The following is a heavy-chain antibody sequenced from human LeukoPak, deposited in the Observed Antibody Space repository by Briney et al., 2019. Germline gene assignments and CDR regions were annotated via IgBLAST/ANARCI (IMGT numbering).Heavy chain of an antibody. J-gene: IGHJ4*02. CDR3: ARQGGTGDY. V-gene: IGHV4-59*05. Sequence: SETLSLTCTVSGGSISSYYWSWIRQPPGKGLEWIGSIYYSGSTYYNPSLKSRVTISVDTSKNQFSLKLSSVTAADTAVYYCARQGGTGDYWGQGTLVTVS. D-gene: IGHD3-10*01. CDR2: IYYSGST. CDR1: GGSISSYY.